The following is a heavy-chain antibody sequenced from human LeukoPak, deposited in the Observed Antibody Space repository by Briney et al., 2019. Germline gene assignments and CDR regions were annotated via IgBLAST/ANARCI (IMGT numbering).Heavy chain of an antibody. D-gene: IGHD1-7*01. V-gene: IGHV4-59*01. CDR3: ASTTGTTGGGLGA. CDR1: GGSISSYY. J-gene: IGHJ5*02. Sequence: SETLFLTCTVSGGSISSYYWSWIRQPPGKGLEWVGYIYYSGSTNYNPSLKSRVTISVGTSKNQFSLKLSSVTAADTAVYYCASTTGTTGGGLGAWGQGTLVTVSS. CDR2: IYYSGST.